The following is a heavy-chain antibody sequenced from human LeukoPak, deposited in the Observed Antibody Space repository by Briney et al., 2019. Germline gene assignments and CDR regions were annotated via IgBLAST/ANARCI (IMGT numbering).Heavy chain of an antibody. CDR1: GGSISSYY. CDR3: ARHGYDILTGLI. Sequence: SETLSLTCTVSGGSISSYYWSWIRQPRGKGLEWIGYIYYSGSTNYNPSLKSRVTISVDTSKNQFSLKLSSVTAADTAVYYCARHGYDILTGLIWGQGTMVTVSS. CDR2: IYYSGST. V-gene: IGHV4-59*08. J-gene: IGHJ3*02. D-gene: IGHD3-9*01.